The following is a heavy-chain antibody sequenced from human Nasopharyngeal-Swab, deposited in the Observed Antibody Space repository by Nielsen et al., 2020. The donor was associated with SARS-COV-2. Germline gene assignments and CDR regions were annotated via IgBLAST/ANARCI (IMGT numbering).Heavy chain of an antibody. Sequence: GGSLRLSCAASGFTFDDYAMHWVRQAPGKGLEWVSGISWNSGSIGYADSVKGRFTISRDNAKNSLYLQMNSLRAEGTAVYYCAKDFSLSAFMVADMGFDYWGQGTLVTVSS. CDR3: AKDFSLSAFMVADMGFDY. D-gene: IGHD2/OR15-2a*01. V-gene: IGHV3-9*01. CDR2: ISWNSGSI. CDR1: GFTFDDYA. J-gene: IGHJ4*02.